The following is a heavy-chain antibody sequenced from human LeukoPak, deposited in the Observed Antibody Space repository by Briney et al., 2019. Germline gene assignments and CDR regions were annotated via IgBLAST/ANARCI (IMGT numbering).Heavy chain of an antibody. CDR3: ARGVVYAESWDY. D-gene: IGHD2-8*02. Sequence: SQTLSLTCTVSGGSISSGDYYWSWIRQPPGKGREWIGYIYYSGSTYYNPSLKSRVTISVDTSKNQFSLKLSSVTAADTAVYYCARGVVYAESWDYWGQGTLVTVSS. J-gene: IGHJ4*02. V-gene: IGHV4-30-4*08. CDR2: IYYSGST. CDR1: GGSISSGDYY.